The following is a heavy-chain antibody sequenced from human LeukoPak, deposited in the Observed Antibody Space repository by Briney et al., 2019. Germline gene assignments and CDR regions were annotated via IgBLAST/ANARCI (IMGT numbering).Heavy chain of an antibody. CDR2: ISPKSGDT. CDR1: GYTFTDYY. Sequence: ASVKVSCKASGYTFTDYYMHWVRQAPGQGLECMGWISPKSGDTYFAQHFKGRVTMTTDTSISTTYMEMNSLRSDDTAVFYCARQGSGSYKLDYWGQGALVTVSS. V-gene: IGHV1-2*02. D-gene: IGHD3-10*01. J-gene: IGHJ4*02. CDR3: ARQGSGSYKLDY.